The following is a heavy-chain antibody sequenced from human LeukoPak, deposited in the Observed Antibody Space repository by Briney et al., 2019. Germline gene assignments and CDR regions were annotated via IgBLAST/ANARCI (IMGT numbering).Heavy chain of an antibody. D-gene: IGHD5-18*01. CDR2: IWYDESNK. J-gene: IGHJ5*02. V-gene: IGHV3-30*02. Sequence: GGSLRLSCAASGFSFSTYGMHWVRQAPGKGLEWVALIWYDESNKYYADSVKGRFTISRDNSKNTLYLQMNSLRAEDTAVYYCAKELRGYSYGLRNNWFDPWGQGTLVTVSS. CDR3: AKELRGYSYGLRNNWFDP. CDR1: GFSFSTYG.